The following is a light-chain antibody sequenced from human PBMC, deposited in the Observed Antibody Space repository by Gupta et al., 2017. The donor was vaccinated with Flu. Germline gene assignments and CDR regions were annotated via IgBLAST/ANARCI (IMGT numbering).Light chain of an antibody. Sequence: SSDVGGYKYVSWYQQHPGKAPKLMIYEVSNRPSGISNRFSGSKSGNTASLTISGLQAEDEADYYCSSYTSSSTLYVFGTGTKVTVL. CDR3: SSYTSSSTLYV. CDR2: EVS. CDR1: SSDVGGYKY. V-gene: IGLV2-14*01. J-gene: IGLJ1*01.